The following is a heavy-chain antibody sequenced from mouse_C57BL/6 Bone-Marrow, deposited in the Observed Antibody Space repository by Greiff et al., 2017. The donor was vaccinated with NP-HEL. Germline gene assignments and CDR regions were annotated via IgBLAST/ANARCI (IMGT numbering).Heavy chain of an antibody. Sequence: VQLQQPGAELVKPGASVKMSCKASGYTFTSYWITWVKQRPGQGLEWIGDIYPGSGSTNYNEKFKSKATLTVDTSSSTAYMQLSSLTSEDSAVYYCARHNDDYDYAMDYWGQGTAVTVSS. D-gene: IGHD2-4*01. CDR3: ARHNDDYDYAMDY. CDR1: GYTFTSYW. V-gene: IGHV1-55*01. CDR2: IYPGSGST. J-gene: IGHJ4*01.